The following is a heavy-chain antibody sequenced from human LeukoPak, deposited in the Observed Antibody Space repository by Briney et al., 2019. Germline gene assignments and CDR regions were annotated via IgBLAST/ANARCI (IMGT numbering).Heavy chain of an antibody. D-gene: IGHD3-16*02. CDR2: IHPSTGNP. Sequence: ASVKASCKASGYSFTNYAMNWVRQAPGQGLEWMGWIHPSTGNPTYAQGFTGRFVFSLDTSVSTTYLQISSLKAEDTAVYFCARAFQSLGGLSLPDYWGQGTLVTVSS. J-gene: IGHJ4*02. CDR1: GYSFTNYA. CDR3: ARAFQSLGGLSLPDY. V-gene: IGHV7-4-1*02.